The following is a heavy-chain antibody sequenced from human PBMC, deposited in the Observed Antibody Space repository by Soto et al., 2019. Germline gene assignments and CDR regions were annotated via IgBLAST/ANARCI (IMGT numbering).Heavy chain of an antibody. CDR1: GGSFSCYY. CDR3: ARTDRYSSGWYGQRNYYYGMDV. CDR2: INHSGST. J-gene: IGHJ6*02. Sequence: SETLSLTCAVYGGSFSCYYWSWIRQPPGKGLEWIGEINHSGSTNYNPSLKSRVTISVDTSKNQFSLKLSSVTAADTAVYYCARTDRYSSGWYGQRNYYYGMDVWGQGTTVTVSS. V-gene: IGHV4-34*01. D-gene: IGHD6-19*01.